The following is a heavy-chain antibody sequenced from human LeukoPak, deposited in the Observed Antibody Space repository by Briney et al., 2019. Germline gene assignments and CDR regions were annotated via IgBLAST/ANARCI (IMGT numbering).Heavy chain of an antibody. J-gene: IGHJ4*02. CDR3: ARERYYGSGSYSDY. CDR2: ISAYNGDT. V-gene: IGHV1-18*01. Sequence: ASVKVSCKASGYTFSSYGITWVRQAPGQGLEWMGRISAYNGDTNYVQKLQGRVTMTSDTSTSTAYMELRSLRSDDTAVYYCARERYYGSGSYSDYWGQGTLVTVSS. D-gene: IGHD3-10*01. CDR1: GYTFSSYG.